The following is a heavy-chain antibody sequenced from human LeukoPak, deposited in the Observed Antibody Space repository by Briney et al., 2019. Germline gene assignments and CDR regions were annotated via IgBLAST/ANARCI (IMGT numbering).Heavy chain of an antibody. J-gene: IGHJ4*02. D-gene: IGHD4-17*01. CDR2: ISGSSAGT. V-gene: IGHV3-23*01. Sequence: GGSLRLSCVASGFTFSSYAMIWVRQAPGKGLEWGSAISGSSAGTSYADSVKGRFTISRDNSKNTLYLQMNSLRAEDTAVHYCAKVQGTVTKRSDYWGQGTLVTVSS. CDR3: AKVQGTVTKRSDY. CDR1: GFTFSSYA.